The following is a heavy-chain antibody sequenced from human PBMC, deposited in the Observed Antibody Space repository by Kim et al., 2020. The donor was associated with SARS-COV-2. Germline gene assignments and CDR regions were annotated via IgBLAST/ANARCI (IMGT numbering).Heavy chain of an antibody. D-gene: IGHD6-13*01. CDR1: GFTFSSYW. V-gene: IGHV3-7*01. CDR2: IKQDGSEK. J-gene: IGHJ6*02. Sequence: GGSLRLSCAASGFTFSSYWMSWVRQAPGKGLEWVANIKQDGSEKYYVDSVKGRFTISRDNAKNSLYLQMNSLRAEDTAVYYCAREPIVGSSWYGYGMDVWGQGTTVTVSS. CDR3: AREPIVGSSWYGYGMDV.